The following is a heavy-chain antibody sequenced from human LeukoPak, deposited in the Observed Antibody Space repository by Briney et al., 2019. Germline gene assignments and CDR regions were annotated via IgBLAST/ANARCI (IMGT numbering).Heavy chain of an antibody. J-gene: IGHJ6*02. CDR3: ARDAESLGIVATKTSYYGMDV. Sequence: GGSLRLSCAASGFTFSSYGMHWVRQAPGKGLEWVAVIWYDGSNKYYADSVKGRFTISRDNSKNTLYLQMNSLRAEDTAVYYCARDAESLGIVATKTSYYGMDVWGQGTTVTVPS. CDR1: GFTFSSYG. CDR2: IWYDGSNK. D-gene: IGHD5-12*01. V-gene: IGHV3-33*01.